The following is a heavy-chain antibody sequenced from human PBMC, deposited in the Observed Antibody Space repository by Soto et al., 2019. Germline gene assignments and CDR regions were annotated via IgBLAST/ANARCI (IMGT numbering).Heavy chain of an antibody. D-gene: IGHD1-26*01. Sequence: GGSLRLSCAASGFTFSSYWMHWVRQAPGKGLVWVSAISGSGGSTYYADSVKGRFTISRDNSKNTLYLQMNSLRAEDTAVYYCAKVQWELLAFDYWGQGTLVTVSS. V-gene: IGHV3-23*01. CDR2: ISGSGGST. CDR3: AKVQWELLAFDY. J-gene: IGHJ4*02. CDR1: GFTFSSYW.